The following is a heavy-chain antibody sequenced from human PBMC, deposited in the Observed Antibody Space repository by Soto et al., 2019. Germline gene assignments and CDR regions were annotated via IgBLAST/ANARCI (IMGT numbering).Heavy chain of an antibody. CDR3: ASRITMVRGVIIGDYYYGMDV. Sequence: QVQLVQSGAEVKKPGSSVKVSCKASGGTLSSYAISWVRQAPGQGLEWMGGIIPIFGTANYAQKFQGRVTITADESTSTAYMELSSLRSEDTAVYYCASRITMVRGVIIGDYYYGMDVWGQGTTVTVSS. J-gene: IGHJ6*02. CDR2: IIPIFGTA. D-gene: IGHD3-10*01. V-gene: IGHV1-69*01. CDR1: GGTLSSYA.